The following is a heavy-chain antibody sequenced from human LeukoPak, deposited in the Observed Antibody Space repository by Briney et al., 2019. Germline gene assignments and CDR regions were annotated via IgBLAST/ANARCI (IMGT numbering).Heavy chain of an antibody. CDR3: ASWIGGSYDAGYY. D-gene: IGHD1-26*01. J-gene: IGHJ4*02. V-gene: IGHV1-69*05. CDR1: GGTFSSYA. Sequence: SVKVSCKASGGTFSSYAISWVRQAPGQGLEWMGGIIPIFGTANYAQKFQGRVTITTDESTGTAYMELSSLRSEDTAVYYCASWIGGSYDAGYYWGQGTLVTVSS. CDR2: IIPIFGTA.